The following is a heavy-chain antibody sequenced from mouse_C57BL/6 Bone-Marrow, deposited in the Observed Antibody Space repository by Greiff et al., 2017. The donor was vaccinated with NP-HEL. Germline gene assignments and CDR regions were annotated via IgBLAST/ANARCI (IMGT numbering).Heavy chain of an antibody. CDR3: VRSGTGYAMDY. CDR2: IRSKSNNYAT. J-gene: IGHJ4*01. V-gene: IGHV10-1*01. Sequence: EVQGVESGGGLVQPKGSLKLSCAASGFSFNTYAMNWVRQAPGKGLEWVARIRSKSNNYATYYADSVKDRFTISRDDSESMLYLQMNNLKTEDTAMYYCVRSGTGYAMDYWGQGTSVTVSS. D-gene: IGHD3-3*01. CDR1: GFSFNTYA.